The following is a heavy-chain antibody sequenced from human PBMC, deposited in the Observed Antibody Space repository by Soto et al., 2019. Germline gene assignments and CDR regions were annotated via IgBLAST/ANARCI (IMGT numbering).Heavy chain of an antibody. D-gene: IGHD1-26*01. CDR3: ATLVPTTSPGRALDV. J-gene: IGHJ6*02. CDR2: VYPDDSDT. Sequence: EVQLVQSGAEVKKPGESLKVSCKASGYSFNIYWIGWVRQLPGKGLEWMGVVYPDDSDTIYSPSFQGQVTISVDKSISPASLPWTRLNASDPSMYSFATLVPTTSPGRALDVSGQGTTVTVSS. V-gene: IGHV5-51*03. CDR1: GYSFNIYW.